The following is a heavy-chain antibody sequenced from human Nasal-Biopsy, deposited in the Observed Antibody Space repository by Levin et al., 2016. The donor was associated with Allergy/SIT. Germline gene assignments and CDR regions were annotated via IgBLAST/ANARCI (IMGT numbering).Heavy chain of an antibody. J-gene: IGHJ5*02. Sequence: SETLSLTCTVSGASISTTNYYWGWIRQPPGKGLEWIATIYYSGSTYYNPSLKSRVTISIDTSKNQFSLKLTSVTAADTAVYYCARHRPITFTVLVMDHGPLDPWGRGTLVTVSS. D-gene: IGHD3-16*02. CDR3: ARHRPITFTVLVMDHGPLDP. V-gene: IGHV4-39*01. CDR2: IYYSGST. CDR1: GASISTTNYY.